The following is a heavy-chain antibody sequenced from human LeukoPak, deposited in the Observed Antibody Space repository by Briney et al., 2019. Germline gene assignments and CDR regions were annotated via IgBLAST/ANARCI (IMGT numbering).Heavy chain of an antibody. CDR3: AREGSSSPFDY. CDR2: IYYSGST. V-gene: IGHV4-30-4*07. J-gene: IGHJ4*02. CDR1: GGSISSGGYS. Sequence: SETLSLTCAVSGGSISSGGYSWSWIRQPPGKGLEWIGYIYYSGSTYYNPSLKSRVTISVDTSKNQFSLKLRSVTAADTAVYYCAREGSSSPFDYWGQGTLVTVSS. D-gene: IGHD6-6*01.